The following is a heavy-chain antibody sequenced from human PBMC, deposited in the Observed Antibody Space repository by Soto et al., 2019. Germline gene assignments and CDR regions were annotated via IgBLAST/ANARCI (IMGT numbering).Heavy chain of an antibody. CDR1: GFSLSTTGVG. V-gene: IGHV2-5*02. D-gene: IGHD7-27*01. CDR3: AYRPSLDWGHFDS. Sequence: QITLKESGPTLVKPTQTLTLTCTFSGFSLSTTGVGVGWIRQPPGKALECLALIYWDDDKRYSPSLTNRLTITXDXXKTLVVLTMTNMHPVDTGTYFCAYRPSLDWGHFDSWGQGTLVTVSS. CDR2: IYWDDDK. J-gene: IGHJ4*02.